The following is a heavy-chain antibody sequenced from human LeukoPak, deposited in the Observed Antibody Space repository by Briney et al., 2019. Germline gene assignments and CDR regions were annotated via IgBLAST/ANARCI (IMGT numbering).Heavy chain of an antibody. D-gene: IGHD3-22*01. CDR2: ISTRSSYI. J-gene: IGHJ4*02. V-gene: IGHV3-21*01. Sequence: GGSLRLSCAASGFTVSSNYMSWVRQVPGKGLEWVSSISTRSSYIYYADSMKGRFTISRDNTKNSLYLQMNSLRAEDTAVYYCARSAGVVSGYYFDYWGQGSLVTVSS. CDR3: ARSAGVVSGYYFDY. CDR1: GFTVSSNY.